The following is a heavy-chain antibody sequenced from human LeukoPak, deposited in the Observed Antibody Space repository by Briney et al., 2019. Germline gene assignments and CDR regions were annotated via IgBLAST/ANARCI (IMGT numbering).Heavy chain of an antibody. J-gene: IGHJ3*02. CDR2: IYHSGST. D-gene: IGHD3-22*01. CDR1: GGSISSGGYY. CDR3: ARPEYYYDSSGYRGAFDI. Sequence: SETLSLTCTVSGGSISSGGYYWSWIRQPPGKGLEWIGYIYHSGSTYYNPSLKSRVTISVDRSKNQFSLKLSSVTAADTAVYYCARPEYYYDSSGYRGAFDIWGQGTMVTVSS. V-gene: IGHV4-30-2*01.